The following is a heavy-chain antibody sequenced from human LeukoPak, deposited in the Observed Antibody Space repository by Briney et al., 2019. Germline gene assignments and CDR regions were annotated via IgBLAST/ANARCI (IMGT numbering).Heavy chain of an antibody. Sequence: GRSLRLSCAGSGFTFNTYGMHWVRQAPGKGLEWVALISFDGGNKYYADSVKGRFTISRDNSKNTLYLQMSSLRPEDTAVFYCARQYYDSDGFSLFDYWGQGTLVTVSS. V-gene: IGHV3-30-3*01. CDR1: GFTFNTYG. J-gene: IGHJ4*02. CDR3: ARQYYDSDGFSLFDY. D-gene: IGHD3-22*01. CDR2: ISFDGGNK.